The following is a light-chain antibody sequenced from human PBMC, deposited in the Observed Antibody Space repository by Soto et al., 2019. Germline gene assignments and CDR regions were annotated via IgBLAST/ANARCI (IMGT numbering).Light chain of an antibody. J-gene: IGKJ5*01. CDR2: AAS. CDR1: QGITSS. CDR3: KQYYSYPIT. Sequence: DIQLTQSPSLLSASVGARVTITCRASQGITSSLVWYQQEPGKAPKLLIYAASTLQSGVPSRFSGSGSGTDFTLTISCLQSEDFATYYCKQYYSYPITVGQGTRLEIK. V-gene: IGKV1-9*01.